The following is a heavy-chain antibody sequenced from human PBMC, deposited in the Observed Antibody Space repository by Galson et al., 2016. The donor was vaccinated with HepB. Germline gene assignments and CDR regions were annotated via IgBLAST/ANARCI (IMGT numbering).Heavy chain of an antibody. J-gene: IGHJ6*02. CDR1: GGSIRSTQW. D-gene: IGHD4-23*01. Sequence: SETLSLTCAVSGGSIRSTQWWSWVRQAPGKGLEWIGDIYHSGNTNYMPSLPSRVTISVDNSKNQFSLKLTAVTAADAAVYYCASVDYYYVMDVWGQGTTVTVSS. CDR3: ASVDYYYVMDV. CDR2: IYHSGNT. V-gene: IGHV4-4*02.